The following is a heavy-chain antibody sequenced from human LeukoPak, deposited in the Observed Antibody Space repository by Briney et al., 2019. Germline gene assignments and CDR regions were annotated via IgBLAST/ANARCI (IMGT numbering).Heavy chain of an antibody. CDR1: GFTFSSYG. V-gene: IGHV3-23*01. Sequence: GGSLRLSCAASGFTFSSYGMSWVRQAPGKGLEWVSAISGSGGSTYYADSVKGRFTISRDNSKNTLYLQMNSLRAEDTAVYYCAKMGFYGSQGYWGQGTLVTVSS. J-gene: IGHJ4*02. D-gene: IGHD3-10*01. CDR2: ISGSGGST. CDR3: AKMGFYGSQGY.